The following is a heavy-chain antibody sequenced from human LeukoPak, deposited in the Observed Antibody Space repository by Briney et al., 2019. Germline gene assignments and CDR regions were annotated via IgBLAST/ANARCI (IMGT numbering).Heavy chain of an antibody. CDR3: ATDQTTYYDFWSAYGCLDD. Sequence: ASVKVSCKASGYTFTGYYMHWVRQAPGQGLEWMGWINPNSGGTNYAQKFQGRVTMTRDTSISTAYMELSRLRSDDTAVYYCATDQTTYYDFWSAYGCLDDWGQGTLVTVSS. J-gene: IGHJ4*02. CDR2: INPNSGGT. V-gene: IGHV1-2*02. CDR1: GYTFTGYY. D-gene: IGHD3-3*01.